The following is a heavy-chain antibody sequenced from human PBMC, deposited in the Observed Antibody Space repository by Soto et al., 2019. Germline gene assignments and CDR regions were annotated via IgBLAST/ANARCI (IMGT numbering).Heavy chain of an antibody. Sequence: GGSLRLSCAASGFSFSEYSMTWVGQAPGKGLQWVSAISGDTATTHYADSVKGRFTISRDNSRDTLYLQMNSLRVEDTAIYYCAKPLQQWLLQGSGVDVWGQGTTDTVSS. CDR1: GFSFSEYS. CDR3: AKPLQQWLLQGSGVDV. CDR2: ISGDTATT. D-gene: IGHD6-19*01. J-gene: IGHJ6*02. V-gene: IGHV3-23*01.